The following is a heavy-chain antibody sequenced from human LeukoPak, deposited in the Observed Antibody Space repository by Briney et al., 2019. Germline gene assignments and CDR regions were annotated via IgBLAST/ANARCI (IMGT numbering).Heavy chain of an antibody. CDR1: GGTFSSYA. J-gene: IGHJ2*01. V-gene: IGHV1-69*06. CDR3: ARHYDLENWYFDL. CDR2: IIPIFGTA. D-gene: IGHD3-3*01. Sequence: GASVKVSCKASGGTFSSYAISWVRQAPGQGLEWMGGIIPIFGTANYAQKFQGRVTITADKSTSTAYMELSSLRSEDTAVYYCARHYDLENWYFDLWGRGTLVTVSS.